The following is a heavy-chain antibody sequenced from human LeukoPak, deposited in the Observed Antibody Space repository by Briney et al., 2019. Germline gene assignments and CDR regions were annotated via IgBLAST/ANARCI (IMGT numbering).Heavy chain of an antibody. CDR1: GGTFSSYV. V-gene: IGHV1-69*05. Sequence: GSSVKVSCKASGGTFSSYVISWVRQAPGQGLEWMGGIIPIFGTANYAQKFQGRVTITTDESTSTAYMELSSLRSEDTAVYYCARGDTYCSSTSCSKTYSYYSYMAVWGKGPTVPVSS. D-gene: IGHD2-2*01. J-gene: IGHJ6*03. CDR2: IIPIFGTA. CDR3: ARGDTYCSSTSCSKTYSYYSYMAV.